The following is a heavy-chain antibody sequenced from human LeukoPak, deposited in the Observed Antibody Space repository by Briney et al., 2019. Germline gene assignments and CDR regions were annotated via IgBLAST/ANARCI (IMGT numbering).Heavy chain of an antibody. CDR2: IYYSGST. V-gene: IGHV4-39*01. CDR3: AGKVGYYDFWSGYYNPYYFDY. Sequence: SETLSLTCTVSGGSISSRSYYWGWIRQPPGKGLEWIGSIYYSGSTYYNPSLKSRFTISVDTSKNQFSLKLSSVTAADTAVYYCAGKVGYYDFWSGYYNPYYFDYWGQGTLVTVSS. J-gene: IGHJ4*02. CDR1: GGSISSRSYY. D-gene: IGHD3-3*01.